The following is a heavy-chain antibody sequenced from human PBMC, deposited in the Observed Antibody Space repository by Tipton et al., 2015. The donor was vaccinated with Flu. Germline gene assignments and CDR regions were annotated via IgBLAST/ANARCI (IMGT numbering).Heavy chain of an antibody. Sequence: TLSLTCAVYGGSFSAYYWGWIRQPPGKGLEWIGSFYYTGDTFYKPSLKSRATISVDMSKKQFSLKLSSVTAADTAVYYCAEKGINGYNWWLYWGQGTLVTVSS. J-gene: IGHJ4*02. CDR1: GGSFSAYY. D-gene: IGHD5-24*01. V-gene: IGHV4-34*01. CDR3: AEKGINGYNWWLY. CDR2: FYYTGDT.